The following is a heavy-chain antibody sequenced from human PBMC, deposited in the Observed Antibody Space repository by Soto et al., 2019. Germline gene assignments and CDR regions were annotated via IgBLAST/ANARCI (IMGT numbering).Heavy chain of an antibody. CDR2: IYHSGST. Sequence: SETLSLTCAVSGGSISSSNRWSWVRQPPGKGLEWIGEIYHSGSTNYNPSLKSRVTISVDKSKNQFSLKLSSVTAADTAVYYCARDRAAAKNYYGMDVWGQGTTVTVSS. CDR3: ARDRAAAKNYYGMDV. CDR1: GGSISSSNR. D-gene: IGHD6-13*01. J-gene: IGHJ6*02. V-gene: IGHV4-4*02.